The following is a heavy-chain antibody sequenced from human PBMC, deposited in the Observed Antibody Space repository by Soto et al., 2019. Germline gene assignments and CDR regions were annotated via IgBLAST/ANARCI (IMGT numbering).Heavy chain of an antibody. V-gene: IGHV1-69*01. D-gene: IGHD6-13*01. CDR2: IIPIFGTA. Sequence: QVQLVQSGAEVKKPGSSVKVSCKASGGTFSSYAISWVRQAPGPGLEWMGGIIPIFGTANYAQKFQGRVTITADDSTSTDYMELSSLRSEDTAVYYCACYSSSWYRGWFAPWGQGTLVTVSS. CDR1: GGTFSSYA. CDR3: ACYSSSWYRGWFAP. J-gene: IGHJ5*02.